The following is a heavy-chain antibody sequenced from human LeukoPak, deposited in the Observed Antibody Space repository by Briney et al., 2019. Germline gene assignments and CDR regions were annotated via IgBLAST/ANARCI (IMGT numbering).Heavy chain of an antibody. CDR3: ARDGSYGQGHFDY. CDR2: IYSGGST. V-gene: IGHV3-53*01. CDR1: GLTVSSNY. D-gene: IGHD5-18*01. Sequence: GGSLRLSCAASGLTVSSNYMGWVRQAPGKGLEWVSLIYSGGSTYYTDSVKGRFTISRDTSKNILYLQMNSLRAEDTAVYFCARDGSYGQGHFDYWGQGTLVTVSS. J-gene: IGHJ4*02.